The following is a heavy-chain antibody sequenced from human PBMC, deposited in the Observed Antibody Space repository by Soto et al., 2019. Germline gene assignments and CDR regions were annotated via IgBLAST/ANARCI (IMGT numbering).Heavy chain of an antibody. D-gene: IGHD6-13*01. Sequence: EVQLVESGGGLVQPGGSLRLSCAVSGFTFSNYYMQWVLQGPGKGLVYVARIDFDGRSTVHADSVKGRFTISRDNAKNTLYLQMNSLGAEDTGVYYCARGGSTSWLRALDLWGQGTLVTVSS. J-gene: IGHJ5*02. CDR3: ARGGSTSWLRALDL. CDR2: IDFDGRST. CDR1: GFTFSNYY. V-gene: IGHV3-74*01.